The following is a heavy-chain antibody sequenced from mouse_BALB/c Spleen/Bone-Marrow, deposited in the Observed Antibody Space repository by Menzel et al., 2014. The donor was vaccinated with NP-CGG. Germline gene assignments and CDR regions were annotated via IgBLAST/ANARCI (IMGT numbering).Heavy chain of an antibody. CDR3: ARDRYGNYPWFAY. V-gene: IGHV5-9-4*01. CDR2: ISSGGSYA. Sequence: EVQVVESGGGLVKPGGSLKLSCAASGFTFXSYAMSWVRQSPEKRLEWVAEISSGGSYAYYLDTVTGRFTISRDNAKNTLYLKMSSLRSEDTAMYYCARDRYGNYPWFAYWGQGTLVTVSA. J-gene: IGHJ3*01. D-gene: IGHD2-10*02. CDR1: GFTFXSYA.